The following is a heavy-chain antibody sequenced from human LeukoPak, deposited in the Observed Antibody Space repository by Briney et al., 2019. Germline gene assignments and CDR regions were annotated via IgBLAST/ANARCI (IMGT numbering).Heavy chain of an antibody. Sequence: GGSLRLSCAVSGFTLGSYWMHWVRQAPGQGLAWVSRVNTDGSSTTYAESVKGRFPISKDNAKNTLYLQMNGLRAEDTAVYYCARELGVGVIGDAFDIWGQGTVVTVSS. V-gene: IGHV3-74*01. CDR1: GFTLGSYW. J-gene: IGHJ3*02. CDR2: VNTDGSST. D-gene: IGHD3-22*01. CDR3: ARELGVGVIGDAFDI.